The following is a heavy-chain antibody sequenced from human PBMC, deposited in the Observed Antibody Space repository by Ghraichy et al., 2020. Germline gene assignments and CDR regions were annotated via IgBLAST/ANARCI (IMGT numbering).Heavy chain of an antibody. CDR1: GGSISSGGYY. CDR2: IYYSGST. Sequence: SETLSLTCTVSGGSISSGGYYWSWIRQHPGKGLEWIGYIYYSGSTYYNPSLKSRVTISVDTSKNQFSLKLSSVTAADTAVYYCARENCSGGSCYSDYWGQGTLVTVSS. D-gene: IGHD2-15*01. J-gene: IGHJ4*02. CDR3: ARENCSGGSCYSDY. V-gene: IGHV4-31*03.